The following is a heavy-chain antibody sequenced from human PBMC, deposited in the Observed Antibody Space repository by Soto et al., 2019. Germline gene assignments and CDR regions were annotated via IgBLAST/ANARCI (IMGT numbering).Heavy chain of an antibody. CDR2: IDWDDDK. J-gene: IGHJ6*02. CDR3: ARIKSSSWTRQRYYYGMDV. V-gene: IGHV2-70*01. D-gene: IGHD6-13*01. Sequence: SGPTLVNPTQTLTLTCTFSGFSLSTSGMCVSWIRQPPGKALEWLALIDWDDDKYYSTSLKTRLTISKDTSKNQVVLTMTNMDPVDTATYYCARIKSSSWTRQRYYYGMDVWGQGTTVTVSS. CDR1: GFSLSTSGMC.